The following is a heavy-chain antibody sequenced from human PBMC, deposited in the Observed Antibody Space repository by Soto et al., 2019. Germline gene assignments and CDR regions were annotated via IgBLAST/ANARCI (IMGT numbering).Heavy chain of an antibody. Sequence: EVQLVESGGGLVQPGGSLRLSCAASGFTFSSYWMHWVRQAPGKGLVWVSRINSDGSSTSYADSVKGRFTISRDNAKNTLYLQMNSLRAEDTAVYYCASGITLIPFALWYWGQGTLVTVSS. CDR1: GFTFSSYW. CDR3: ASGITLIPFALWY. CDR2: INSDGSST. J-gene: IGHJ4*02. D-gene: IGHD1-7*01. V-gene: IGHV3-74*01.